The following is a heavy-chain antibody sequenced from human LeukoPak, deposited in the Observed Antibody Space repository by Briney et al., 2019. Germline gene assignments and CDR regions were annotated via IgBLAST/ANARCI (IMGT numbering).Heavy chain of an antibody. CDR3: ARDPWGYGPGAFDI. CDR1: GFTFSSYA. D-gene: IGHD3-16*01. V-gene: IGHV3-30*04. J-gene: IGHJ3*02. CDR2: ISYDGRNK. Sequence: GGSLRLSCAASGFTFSSYAMLWVRQAPGKGVEWVADISYDGRNKYYADSVKGRFTISRDNSKNTLYLQMNSLRAEDTAVYYCARDPWGYGPGAFDIWGQGTMVTVSS.